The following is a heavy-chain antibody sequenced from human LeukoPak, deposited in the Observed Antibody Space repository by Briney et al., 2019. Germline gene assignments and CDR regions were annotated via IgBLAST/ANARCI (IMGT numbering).Heavy chain of an antibody. J-gene: IGHJ6*02. CDR3: ARYYDSSGPNYYGMDV. V-gene: IGHV1-18*04. D-gene: IGHD3-22*01. CDR1: GYTFTSYY. Sequence: ASVKVSCKASGYTFTSYYMHWVRQAPGQGLEWMGWISAYNGHTNYAQKFQGRVTMTTDTSTSTAYMELRSLRSDDTAVYYCARYYDSSGPNYYGMDVWGQGTTVTVFS. CDR2: ISAYNGHT.